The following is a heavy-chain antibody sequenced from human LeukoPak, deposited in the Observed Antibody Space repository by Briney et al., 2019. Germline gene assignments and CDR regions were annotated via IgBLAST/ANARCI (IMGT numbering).Heavy chain of an antibody. CDR2: INPSGGST. Sequence: ASVKVSCKASGYTFTSYYMHWVRQAPGQGLEWMGIINPSGGSTSYAQKFQGRVTMTRDMSTSTVYMELSSLRSEDTAVYYCARDRDGYYDSSGPQDYWGQGTPVTVSS. J-gene: IGHJ4*02. CDR1: GYTFTSYY. D-gene: IGHD3-22*01. V-gene: IGHV1-46*01. CDR3: ARDRDGYYDSSGPQDY.